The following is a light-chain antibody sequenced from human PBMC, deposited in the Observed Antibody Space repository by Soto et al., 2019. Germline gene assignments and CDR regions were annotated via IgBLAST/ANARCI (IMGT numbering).Light chain of an antibody. J-gene: IGLJ1*01. CDR2: EVS. V-gene: IGLV2-14*01. Sequence: QLVLTQPASVSGSPGQSITISCTGTSSDVGGYNYVSWYQQHPGKAPKLMIYEVSNRFSGSKSGNTASLTISGLQAEDEADYYCSSYTSSSIDYVFGTGTKLTVL. CDR1: SSDVGGYNY. CDR3: SSYTSSSIDYV.